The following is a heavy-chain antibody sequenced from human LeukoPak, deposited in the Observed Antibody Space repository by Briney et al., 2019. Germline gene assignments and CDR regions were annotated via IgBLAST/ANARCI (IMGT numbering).Heavy chain of an antibody. Sequence: GGSLRLSCAASGFTFSSYGMHWVRQAPGKGLVWVSRINSDGSSISYADSVKGRFTISRDNAKNTLYLQMNGLRAEDTAVYYCARGGTIRYPFDYWGQETLVTVSS. V-gene: IGHV3-74*01. D-gene: IGHD1-1*01. CDR2: INSDGSSI. CDR3: ARGGTIRYPFDY. CDR1: GFTFSSYG. J-gene: IGHJ4*02.